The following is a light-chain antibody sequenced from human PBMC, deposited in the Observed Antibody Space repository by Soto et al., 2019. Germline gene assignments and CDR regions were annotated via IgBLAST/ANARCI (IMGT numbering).Light chain of an antibody. Sequence: DIQMTQSLSTLSATEGDRVTITCRASQSISSWLAWYQQKPGKAPKLLIYKASSLESGVPSRFSGSGSGTEFTLTISSLQPDDFATYYCQQYNSYSRTFGQGAKV. CDR2: KAS. CDR1: QSISSW. V-gene: IGKV1-5*03. CDR3: QQYNSYSRT. J-gene: IGKJ1*01.